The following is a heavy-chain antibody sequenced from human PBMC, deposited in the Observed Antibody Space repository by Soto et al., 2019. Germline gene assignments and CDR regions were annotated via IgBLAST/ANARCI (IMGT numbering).Heavy chain of an antibody. CDR1: GFTFSNYW. Sequence: EVRVVESGGGLVQPGGSLKLSCVASGFTFSNYWMSWVRQAPGKGLEWVANIRQDGSEKNFVDSVKGRFTISRDNAKNSVDLQMNSLRAEDTAVYYCATTQSFDYWGQGTLVTVSS. J-gene: IGHJ4*02. CDR3: ATTQSFDY. CDR2: IRQDGSEK. V-gene: IGHV3-7*01.